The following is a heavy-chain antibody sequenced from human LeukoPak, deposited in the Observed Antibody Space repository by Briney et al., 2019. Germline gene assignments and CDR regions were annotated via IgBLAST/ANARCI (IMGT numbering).Heavy chain of an antibody. CDR1: GFTFSNYG. D-gene: IGHD5-18*01. J-gene: IGHJ4*02. V-gene: IGHV3-33*06. Sequence: GGSLRLSCAASGFTFSNYGIHWVRQAPGKGLEWVAVIWYDGTNKCYADSVKGRFTISRDISKNTLYLQMNSLRVEDTAVYYCAKEKYSYDPYFDYWGQGTLVTVSS. CDR2: IWYDGTNK. CDR3: AKEKYSYDPYFDY.